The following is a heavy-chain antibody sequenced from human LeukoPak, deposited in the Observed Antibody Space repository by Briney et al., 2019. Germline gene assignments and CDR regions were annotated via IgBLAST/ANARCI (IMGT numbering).Heavy chain of an antibody. J-gene: IGHJ6*03. CDR1: GYSISSGYY. D-gene: IGHD6-6*01. CDR3: ARHSSSSDFYYYYYMDV. CDR2: IYHSGST. V-gene: IGHV4-38-2*01. Sequence: SETLSLTCAVSGYSISSGYYWGWIRQPPGKGLEWIGSIYHSGSTYYNPSLKSRVTISVDTSKNQFSLKLSSVTAADTAVCYCARHSSSSDFYYYYYMDVWGKGTTVTVSS.